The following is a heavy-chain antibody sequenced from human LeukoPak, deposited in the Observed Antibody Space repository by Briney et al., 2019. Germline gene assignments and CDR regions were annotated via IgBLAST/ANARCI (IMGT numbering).Heavy chain of an antibody. CDR2: IIPIFGTA. J-gene: IGHJ3*02. V-gene: IGHV1-69*13. CDR1: GGTFSSYA. Sequence: SVKVSCKASGGTFSSYAISWVRQAPGQGLEWMGGIIPIFGTANYAQKFQGRVTITADESTSTAYMELSSLRSDDTAVYYCARLWFGEYSDAFDIWGQGTMVTVSS. CDR3: ARLWFGEYSDAFDI. D-gene: IGHD3-10*01.